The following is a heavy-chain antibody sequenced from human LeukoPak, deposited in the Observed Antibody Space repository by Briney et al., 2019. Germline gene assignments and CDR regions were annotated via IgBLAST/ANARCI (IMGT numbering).Heavy chain of an antibody. D-gene: IGHD3-3*01. CDR3: ARAGRFLEWLSHYYDSTGDAFDI. J-gene: IGHJ3*02. V-gene: IGHV4-38-2*02. Sequence: SETLSLTCTVSGYSISSGYYWSWIRQPPGKGLEWIGEINHSGSTNYNPSLKSRVTISVDTSKNQFSLKLSSVTAADTAVYYCARAGRFLEWLSHYYDSTGDAFDIWGQGTMVTVSS. CDR1: GYSISSGYY. CDR2: INHSGST.